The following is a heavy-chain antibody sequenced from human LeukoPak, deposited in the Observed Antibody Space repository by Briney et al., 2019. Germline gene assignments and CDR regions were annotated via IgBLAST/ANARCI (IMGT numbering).Heavy chain of an antibody. D-gene: IGHD4-11*01. J-gene: IGHJ6*02. Sequence: GGSLRLSCAASGFTFSSYSMNWVRQAPGKGLEWVSSISSSSSYIYYADSVKGRFTISRDNAKNPLYLQMNSLRAEDTAVYYCARDLHHDGMDVWGQGTTVTVSS. CDR3: ARDLHHDGMDV. V-gene: IGHV3-21*01. CDR2: ISSSSSYI. CDR1: GFTFSSYS.